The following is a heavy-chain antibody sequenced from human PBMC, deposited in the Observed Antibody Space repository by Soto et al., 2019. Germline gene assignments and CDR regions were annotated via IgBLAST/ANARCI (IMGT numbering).Heavy chain of an antibody. D-gene: IGHD2-15*01. V-gene: IGHV3-15*01. J-gene: IGHJ4*02. CDR2: IKSKTDGGTT. CDR3: TTGPVYCSGDSCTQYYFDY. Sequence: EVQLVESGGGLVKPGGSLRLSCAASGFTFSNAWMSWVRQVPGKGLEWVGRIKSKTDGGTTDYAAPVKGRFTLSRDDSRDALYLQMHSLKTEDTAVYYCTTGPVYCSGDSCTQYYFDYWGQGTLVTVSS. CDR1: GFTFSNAW.